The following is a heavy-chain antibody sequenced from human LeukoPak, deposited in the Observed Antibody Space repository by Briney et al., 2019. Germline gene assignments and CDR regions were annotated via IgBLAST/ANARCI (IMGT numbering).Heavy chain of an antibody. V-gene: IGHV3-7*01. J-gene: IGHJ4*02. D-gene: IGHD5-18*01. CDR3: ARVQLWSMWADY. Sequence: GRSLRLSCAASGFTFSSYGMHWVRQAPGKGLEWVANIKQDGSEKYYVDSVKGRFTISRDNAKNSLYLQMNSLRAEDTAVYYCARVQLWSMWADYWGQGTLVTVSS. CDR1: GFTFSSYG. CDR2: IKQDGSEK.